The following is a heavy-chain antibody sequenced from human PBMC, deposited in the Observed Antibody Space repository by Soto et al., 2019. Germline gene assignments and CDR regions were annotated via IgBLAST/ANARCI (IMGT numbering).Heavy chain of an antibody. J-gene: IGHJ4*02. CDR1: GFTFSRHG. V-gene: IGHV3-23*01. D-gene: IGHD6-13*01. CDR3: AKVDVSTAGYFAY. Sequence: GLSCVASGFTFSRHGLSWVRQAPGKGLEWVSTINPSGDSTFYADSVKGRFTISRDNSKNTVYLQMNSLSVGDTAVYLCAKVDVSTAGYFAYWGQGALVTVSS. CDR2: INPSGDST.